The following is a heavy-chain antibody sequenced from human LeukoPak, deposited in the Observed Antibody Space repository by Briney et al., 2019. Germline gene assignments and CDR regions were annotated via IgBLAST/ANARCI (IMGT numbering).Heavy chain of an antibody. CDR1: GFPFSYHW. V-gene: IGHV3-30*02. Sequence: PGGSLRLSCAVSGFPFSYHWMHWVRQVPGKGLEWVAFIRYDGSNKYYADSVKGRFTISRDHSKNTLYLQMNSLRAEDTAVYYCAKDAAGSGYYPSTGDYWGQGTLVTVSS. J-gene: IGHJ4*02. CDR2: IRYDGSNK. D-gene: IGHD3-22*01. CDR3: AKDAAGSGYYPSTGDY.